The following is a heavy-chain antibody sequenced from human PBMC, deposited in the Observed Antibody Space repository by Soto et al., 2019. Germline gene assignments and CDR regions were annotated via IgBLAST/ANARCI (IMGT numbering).Heavy chain of an antibody. CDR3: VQSRCGGDCLEIYSSHAYNGLDV. D-gene: IGHD2-21*02. CDR1: GLSLRTTGVG. J-gene: IGHJ6*02. V-gene: IGHV2-5*02. Sequence: QVTLKESGPTLVKPTQTLTLTCTVSGLSLRTTGVGVGWVRQPPGKALEWLGLLYWDDVKRYNPSLRSRLTIAKDISEKQVVLTMTNIDTVDTATYYCVQSRCGGDCLEIYSSHAYNGLDVWGQGTTVTVSS. CDR2: LYWDDVK.